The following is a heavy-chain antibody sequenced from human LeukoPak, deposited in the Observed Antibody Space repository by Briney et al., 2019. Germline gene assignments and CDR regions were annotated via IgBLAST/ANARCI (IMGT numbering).Heavy chain of an antibody. J-gene: IGHJ4*02. Sequence: GGSLRLSCAASGFTFSSHSMNWVRQAPGKGLEWVSSISPSGNYIYYADSLEGRFTISRDNAKDSLYLQMNSLRAEDTAVYYCARDLSSSTSCYSYWGQGTLVTVSS. V-gene: IGHV3-21*01. D-gene: IGHD2-2*01. CDR2: ISPSGNYI. CDR1: GFTFSSHS. CDR3: ARDLSSSTSCYSY.